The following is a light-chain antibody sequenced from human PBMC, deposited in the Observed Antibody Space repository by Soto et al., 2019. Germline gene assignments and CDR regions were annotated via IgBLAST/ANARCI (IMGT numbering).Light chain of an antibody. J-gene: IGKJ1*01. CDR2: GTS. Sequence: VMTQSPGTLSLSPGDSATLSCTTSQSVINNYVAWYQQKPDQAPRLIIYGTSGRATGIPDRFTAGGSGTDFTLTISRLEPDDFAVYYGQQYHSTFRAFGQGTKVEIK. CDR3: QQYHSTFRA. CDR1: QSVINNY. V-gene: IGKV3-20*01.